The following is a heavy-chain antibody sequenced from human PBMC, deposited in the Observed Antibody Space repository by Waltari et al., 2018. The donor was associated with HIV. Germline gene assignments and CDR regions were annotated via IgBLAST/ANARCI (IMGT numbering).Heavy chain of an antibody. CDR3: ARVRPADQRYLDY. V-gene: IGHV4-38-2*02. D-gene: IGHD6-25*01. CDR1: GFSITTGYY. CDR2: IYHTGSA. J-gene: IGHJ4*02. Sequence: QVQLQESGPGLVTPSETLSLSCSVSGFSITTGYYWGWVRQPPGKGLELIGYIYHTGSAYYHPSLKSRVSISVDTSKNQFSLKVNSMTASDAAVYYCARVRPADQRYLDYWGQGTLVTVSS.